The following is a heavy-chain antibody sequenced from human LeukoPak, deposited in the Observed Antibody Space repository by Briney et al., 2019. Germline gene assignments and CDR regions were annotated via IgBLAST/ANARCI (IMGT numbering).Heavy chain of an antibody. CDR3: AKDRSGPVPAAYYYYGMDV. Sequence: PGGSLRLSCAASGFTFSSYDMHWVRQAPGKGLEWVAVIWYDGSNKYYADSVKGRFTISRDNSKNTLYLQMNSLRAEDTAVYYCAKDRSGPVPAAYYYYGMDVWGQGTTVTVSS. CDR2: IWYDGSNK. D-gene: IGHD2-2*01. CDR1: GFTFSSYD. V-gene: IGHV3-30*02. J-gene: IGHJ6*02.